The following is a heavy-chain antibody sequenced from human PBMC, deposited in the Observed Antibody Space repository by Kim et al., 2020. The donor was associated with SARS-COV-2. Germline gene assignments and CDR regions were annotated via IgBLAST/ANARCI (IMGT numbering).Heavy chain of an antibody. CDR1: GFTLRSNW. D-gene: IGHD6-19*01. CDR2: VKHDGSET. CDR3: ARGRGCDY. Sequence: GGSLRLSCAASGFTLRSNWMSWVRQAPGKGLEWVATVKHDGSETYYVDSVKGRFTISRDNAKNSAYLQMNSLRPEDTAVYYCARGRGCDYWGQGALVTVS. V-gene: IGHV3-7*03. J-gene: IGHJ4*02.